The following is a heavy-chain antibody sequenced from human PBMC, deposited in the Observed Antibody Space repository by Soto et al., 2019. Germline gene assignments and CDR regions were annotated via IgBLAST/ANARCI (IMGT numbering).Heavy chain of an antibody. V-gene: IGHV3-48*03. CDR3: ARSESLAGTSWFDP. CDR2: ISRTGYVGTI. Sequence: QLVESGGGLVQPGGSLRLSCAASEFTFRSYEMNWVRQAPGKGLEWVAYISRTGYVGTINYADSVKGRFTISRDNAKYSLYLQMNNLRAEDTAVYYCARSESLAGTSWFDPWGQGTLVTVSS. J-gene: IGHJ5*02. D-gene: IGHD6-19*01. CDR1: EFTFRSYE.